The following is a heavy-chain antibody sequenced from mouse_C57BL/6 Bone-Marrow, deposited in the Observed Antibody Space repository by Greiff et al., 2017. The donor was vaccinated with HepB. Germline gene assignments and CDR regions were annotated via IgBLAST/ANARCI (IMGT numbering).Heavy chain of an antibody. D-gene: IGHD1-1*01. Sequence: EVQLQQSGPELVKPGASVKIPCKASGYTFTDYNMDWVKQSHGKSLEWIGDINPNNGGTIYNQKFKGKATLTVDKSSSTAYMELRSLTSEDTAVYYCARPLHYYGSSYRFAYWGQGTLVTVSA. V-gene: IGHV1-18*01. CDR2: INPNNGGT. J-gene: IGHJ3*01. CDR1: GYTFTDYN. CDR3: ARPLHYYGSSYRFAY.